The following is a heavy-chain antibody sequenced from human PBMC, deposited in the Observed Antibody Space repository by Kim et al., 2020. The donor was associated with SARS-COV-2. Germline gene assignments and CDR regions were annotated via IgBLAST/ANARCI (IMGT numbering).Heavy chain of an antibody. V-gene: IGHV3-30*02. Sequence: GGSLRLSCAASGFTFSSHAMHWVRQAPGKGLEWVALIWNDGSYKNYAESVKGRFTISRDNSNNRLYLEMSSLRAEDTAVYHCAKDIRFDSSGYFYRWGQG. CDR1: GFTFSSHA. D-gene: IGHD3-22*01. CDR2: IWNDGSYK. J-gene: IGHJ1*01. CDR3: AKDIRFDSSGYFYR.